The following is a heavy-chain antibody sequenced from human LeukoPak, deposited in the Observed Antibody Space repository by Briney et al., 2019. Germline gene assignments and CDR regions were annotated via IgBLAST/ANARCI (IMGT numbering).Heavy chain of an antibody. CDR2: ISGSGGST. D-gene: IGHD1-7*01. J-gene: IGHJ4*02. V-gene: IGHV3-23*01. CDR1: GFTFSSYG. Sequence: GGTLRLSCAASGFTFSSYGMSWVRQAPGKGLEWVSAISGSGGSTYYADSVKGRFTISRDNSKNTLYLQMNSLRAEDTAVYYCAKDGKTRNWNYFQAKPVYWGQGTLVTVSS. CDR3: AKDGKTRNWNYFQAKPVY.